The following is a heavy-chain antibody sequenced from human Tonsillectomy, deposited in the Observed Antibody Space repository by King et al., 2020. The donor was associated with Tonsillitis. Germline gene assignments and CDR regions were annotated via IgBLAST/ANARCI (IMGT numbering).Heavy chain of an antibody. J-gene: IGHJ4*01. V-gene: IGHV3-30-3*01. CDR2: SSYYGSNK. Sequence: VQLVESGGGVVQPGRALRLSFAASGFILSSYAMHWVRQAPGKGLAGVAVSSYYGSNKYYADARKGRFTISRDNSKNPLYLQMNRLRVEDTGVYYCARGPFRDGYKLAYWGQGTLVTVPS. CDR3: ARGPFRDGYKLAY. CDR1: GFILSSYA. D-gene: IGHD5-24*01.